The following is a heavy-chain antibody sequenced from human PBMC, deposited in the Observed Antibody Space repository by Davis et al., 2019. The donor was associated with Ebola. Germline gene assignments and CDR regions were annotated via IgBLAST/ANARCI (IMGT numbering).Heavy chain of an antibody. D-gene: IGHD3-3*01. CDR3: AKSGLSFGVVKYHYGMDV. CDR1: VITFSSYA. J-gene: IGHJ6*04. Sequence: PGGSLRLSCADSVITFSSYAMTWVRQALGKGLEWVSAISGSGGSTYYADSVKGRFTISRDNSKKTLYLQMNSLRAEDTAVYYCAKSGLSFGVVKYHYGMDVWGKGTTVTVSS. CDR2: ISGSGGST. V-gene: IGHV3-23*01.